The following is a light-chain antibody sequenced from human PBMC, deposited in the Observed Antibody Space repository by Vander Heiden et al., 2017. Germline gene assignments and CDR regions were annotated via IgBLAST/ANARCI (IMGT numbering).Light chain of an antibody. CDR2: GKS. CDR3: NSRDSSGNHLV. V-gene: IGLV3-19*01. Sequence: SSDLTQDPAVFVALRQTVRTKCPGDSLRSYYASWYQQKPGQAPVLVIYGKSNRPSGIPDRFSGSSSGNTASLTITGAQAEDEADYYCNSRDSSGNHLVFGGGTKLTVL. J-gene: IGLJ2*01. CDR1: SLRSYY.